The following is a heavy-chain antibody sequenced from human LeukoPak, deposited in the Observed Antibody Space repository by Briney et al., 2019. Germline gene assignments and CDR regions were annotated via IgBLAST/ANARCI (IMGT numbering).Heavy chain of an antibody. CDR2: INPYTGDA. J-gene: IGHJ4*02. D-gene: IGHD3-22*01. CDR3: ARGKSGFSP. CDR1: GYTFTENY. V-gene: IGHV1-2*02. Sequence: ASVKVSCKASGYTFTENYIHWVRQAPGHGLEWMGLINPYTGDANYTEKFQGRVTMTRDTSVSTAYMHLSRLRSDDMAVYYCARGKSGFSPWGQGTPVTVSS.